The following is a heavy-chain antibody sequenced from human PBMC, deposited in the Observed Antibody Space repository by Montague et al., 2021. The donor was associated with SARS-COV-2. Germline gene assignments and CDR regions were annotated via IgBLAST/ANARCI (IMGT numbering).Heavy chain of an antibody. CDR1: GGSISSYY. CDR3: ARVFPRWLQFDPYFDY. V-gene: IGHV4-59*01. Sequence: SETLSLTCTVSGGSISSYYWSWIRQPPGKGLEWIGYIYYSGSTTSNPSLKSRVTISVDTSKNQFSLKLSSVTAADTAVYYCARVFPRWLQFDPYFDYWGQGTLVTVSS. D-gene: IGHD5-24*01. CDR2: IYYSGST. J-gene: IGHJ4*02.